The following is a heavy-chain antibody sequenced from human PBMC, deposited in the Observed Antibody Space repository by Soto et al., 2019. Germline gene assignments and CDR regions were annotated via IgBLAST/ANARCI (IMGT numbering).Heavy chain of an antibody. V-gene: IGHV3-43*01. CDR1: GFKLDEYV. J-gene: IGHJ5*01. D-gene: IGHD2-15*01. Sequence: GGSLRLACEASGFKLDEYVMHGVRQAPGKGLEWISLISWDGGSIDYADSIKGRFTVSRDNSKTSLYLHMHSLTSDDSALYFCAKEGNGGSSLDSWGQGTLVTVSS. CDR2: ISWDGGSI. CDR3: AKEGNGGSSLDS.